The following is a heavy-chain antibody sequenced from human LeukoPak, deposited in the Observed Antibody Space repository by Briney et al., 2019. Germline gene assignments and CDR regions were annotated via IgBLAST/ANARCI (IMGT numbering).Heavy chain of an antibody. D-gene: IGHD3-22*01. V-gene: IGHV3-7*01. CDR2: IKQDGSEK. CDR1: GFTFSSYG. J-gene: IGHJ4*02. Sequence: GGSLRLSCAASGFTFSSYGMHWVRQAPGKGLEWVANIKQDGSEKYYVDSVKGRFTISRDNAKNSLYLQMNSLRAEDTAVYYCARDDNYYDSSGLDYWGQGTLVTVSS. CDR3: ARDDNYYDSSGLDY.